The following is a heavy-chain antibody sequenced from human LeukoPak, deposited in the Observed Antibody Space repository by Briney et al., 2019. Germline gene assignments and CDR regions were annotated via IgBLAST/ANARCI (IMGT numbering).Heavy chain of an antibody. Sequence: PSETLSLTYTVSGGSISSGGYYWSWIRQPPGKGLEWIGEINHSGSTNYNPSLKSRVTISVDTSKNQFSLKLSSVTAADTAVYYCARYNWNDYYYYGMDVWGQGTTVTVSS. V-gene: IGHV4-39*07. CDR2: INHSGST. CDR3: ARYNWNDYYYYGMDV. D-gene: IGHD1-1*01. CDR1: GGSISSGGYY. J-gene: IGHJ6*02.